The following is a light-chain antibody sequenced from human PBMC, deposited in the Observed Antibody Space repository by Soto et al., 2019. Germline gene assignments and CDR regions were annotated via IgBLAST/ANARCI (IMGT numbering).Light chain of an antibody. CDR3: QQIKTYPFT. J-gene: IGKJ5*01. Sequence: AIPLTQSPSSLSASVGDRVSITCRASQGISSALAWYQHKPGKAPKILIYDASSLQSGVPSRFSGSESGTECTLTISSLQPEDFATYYCQQIKTYPFTFGQGTRLEIK. CDR1: QGISSA. V-gene: IGKV1-13*02. CDR2: DAS.